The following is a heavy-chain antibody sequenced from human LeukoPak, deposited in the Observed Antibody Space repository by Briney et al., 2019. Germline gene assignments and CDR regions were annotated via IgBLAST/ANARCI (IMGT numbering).Heavy chain of an antibody. J-gene: IGHJ4*02. CDR2: ISGSGDNT. CDR1: RFTFSSHA. V-gene: IGHV3-23*01. CDR3: AKLDSSSFNFDY. D-gene: IGHD6-6*01. Sequence: GGSLRLSCAASRFTFSSHAMSWVRQAPGKGLEWVSLISGSGDNTYYADSVKGRFTISRDNSKNTLYLQMNSLRAEDTAVYYCAKLDSSSFNFDYWGQGTLVTVSS.